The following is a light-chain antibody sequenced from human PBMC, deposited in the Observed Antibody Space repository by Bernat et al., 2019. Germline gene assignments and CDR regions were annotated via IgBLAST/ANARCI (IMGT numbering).Light chain of an antibody. CDR3: SSYRGTSPRYV. Sequence: QYALTQPASVSGSPGQSITISCTGTSSDVGYYNYVSWYQHHPGKAPKLMIYDVSSRSSGVSNRFAGSKSGNTASLTIAGLQAEDEADYHCSSYRGTSPRYVFGTGTKVTV. CDR1: SSDVGYYNY. CDR2: DVS. J-gene: IGLJ1*01. V-gene: IGLV2-14*03.